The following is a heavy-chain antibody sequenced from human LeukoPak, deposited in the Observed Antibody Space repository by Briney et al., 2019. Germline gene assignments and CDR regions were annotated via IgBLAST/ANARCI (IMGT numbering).Heavy chain of an antibody. V-gene: IGHV4-34*01. CDR2: INHSGST. CDR1: GGSFNDYY. CDR3: ARVASYGYQQQLVHYYYYYMDV. D-gene: IGHD5-18*01. J-gene: IGHJ6*03. Sequence: MSSETLSLTCAVYGGSFNDYYWSWIRQPPGKGLEWIGEINHSGSTNYNPSLKSRVTISVDTSKKQCSLRLSSVPAADTAVYYCARVASYGYQQQLVHYYYYYMDVWGKGTTVTVSS.